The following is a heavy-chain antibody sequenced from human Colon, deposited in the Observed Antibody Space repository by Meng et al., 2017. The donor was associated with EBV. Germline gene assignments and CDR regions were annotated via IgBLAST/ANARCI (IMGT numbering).Heavy chain of an antibody. J-gene: IGHJ4*02. CDR1: GFSVSGYC. V-gene: IGHV3-74*03. CDR3: ARDDASEFD. CDR2: INGDGSGT. D-gene: IGHD3-10*01. Sequence: VQLVESGGGLVPPGGSLGLSLAASGFSVSGYCMHWVRQAPGKGLAWVSRINGDGSGTTYADSVKGRFSISRDNAKNTLYLQMNSLRAEDTATYYCARDDASEFDWGQGTLVTVSS.